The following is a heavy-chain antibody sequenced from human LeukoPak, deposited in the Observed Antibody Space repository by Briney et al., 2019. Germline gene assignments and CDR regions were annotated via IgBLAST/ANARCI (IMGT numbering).Heavy chain of an antibody. D-gene: IGHD3-10*01. CDR3: ARFGYGSGELDY. Sequence: SETLSLTCTVSGGSISSHYWSWIRQPPGKGLEWIGYIYYSGSTNYNPSLKSRVTISVDTSKNQFSLKLSSVTAADTAVYYCARFGYGSGELDYWGQGTLVTVSS. V-gene: IGHV4-59*11. J-gene: IGHJ4*02. CDR2: IYYSGST. CDR1: GGSISSHY.